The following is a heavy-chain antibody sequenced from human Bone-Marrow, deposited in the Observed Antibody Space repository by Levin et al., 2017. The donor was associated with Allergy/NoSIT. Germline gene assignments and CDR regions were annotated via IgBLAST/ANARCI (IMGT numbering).Heavy chain of an antibody. V-gene: IGHV3-43*01. CDR2: ISWDASTT. J-gene: IGHJ4*02. Sequence: GGSLRLSCAASGFTFNDYTMHWVRQAPQRGLEWVSLISWDASTTYYADSVRGLFTISRDNSKNALYLQMNSLTTEDTALYYCAKDLSPRIAVTGNIEYWGQGTLVTVSS. CDR1: GFTFNDYT. CDR3: AKDLSPRIAVTGNIEY. D-gene: IGHD6-19*01.